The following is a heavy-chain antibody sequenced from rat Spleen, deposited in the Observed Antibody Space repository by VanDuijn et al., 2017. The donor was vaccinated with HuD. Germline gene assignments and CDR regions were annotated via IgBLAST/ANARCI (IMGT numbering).Heavy chain of an antibody. CDR1: GLSFSNYD. V-gene: IGHV5-25*01. CDR3: TRAMYTTDYYFAKGYYVMDA. CDR2: ISYDGTAT. Sequence: EVQLVESGGGLVQPGRSMKLSCAASGLSFSNYDMAWVRQAPTKGLEWVASISYDGTATYYRDSVKGRFTLSRDNAKSTLYLQMGSLRSEDTATYYCTRAMYTTDYYFAKGYYVMDAWGQGASVTVSS. D-gene: IGHD1-6*01. J-gene: IGHJ4*01.